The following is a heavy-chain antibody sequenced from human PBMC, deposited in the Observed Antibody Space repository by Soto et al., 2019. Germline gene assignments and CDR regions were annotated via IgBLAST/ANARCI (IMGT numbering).Heavy chain of an antibody. J-gene: IGHJ4*02. Sequence: EVQLVESGGGLVKPGGSLRLSCAASGFTFSSYSMNWVRQAPGKGLEWVSSISSSSSYIYYADSVKGRFTISRDNAKNSLYLQMNSLKAEDTAVYYCARWGGGSYDYWGQGTLVTVSS. CDR2: ISSSSSYI. D-gene: IGHD1-26*01. CDR1: GFTFSSYS. V-gene: IGHV3-21*01. CDR3: ARWGGGSYDY.